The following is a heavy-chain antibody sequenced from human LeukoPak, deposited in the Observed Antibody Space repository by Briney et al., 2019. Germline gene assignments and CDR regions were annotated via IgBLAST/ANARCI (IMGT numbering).Heavy chain of an antibody. V-gene: IGHV4-59*01. CDR2: IYSSGST. CDR1: GGSINNYY. CDR3: AREYSYGHGLDY. D-gene: IGHD5-18*01. Sequence: PSETLSLTCTVSGGSINNYYWSWVRQPPGKGLEWIGYIYSSGSTNYNPSLKGRVTISVDTSKNQFPLKLSSVTAADTAVYYCAREYSYGHGLDYWGQGTLVTVSS. J-gene: IGHJ4*02.